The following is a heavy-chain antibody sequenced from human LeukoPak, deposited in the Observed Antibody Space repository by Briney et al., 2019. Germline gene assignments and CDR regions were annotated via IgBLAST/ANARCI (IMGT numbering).Heavy chain of an antibody. CDR1: GYTLTTYA. CDR3: PKDWVAAAGLGEFHY. Sequence: PGGSLRLSCAASGYTLTTYAMSWVRQAPGKGLEWVSSISGSGGSTYYADSVKGRFTISRDNSKNTLYLQMNGLRAEDTAVYYCPKDWVAAAGLGEFHYWGQGTLVTVSS. D-gene: IGHD6-13*01. V-gene: IGHV3-23*01. J-gene: IGHJ4*02. CDR2: ISGSGGST.